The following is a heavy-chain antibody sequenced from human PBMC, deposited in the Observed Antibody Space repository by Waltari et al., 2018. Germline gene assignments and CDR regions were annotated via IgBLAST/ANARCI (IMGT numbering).Heavy chain of an antibody. J-gene: IGHJ4*02. Sequence: EVQLVESGGGLVKPGGSLRLSCAASGFTFSSYSMNWVRQAPGKGLEWVSSISSSSSYIYYADSVKGRFTISRDNAKNSLYLQMNSLRAEDTAVYYCARETNLAYSSSWGFDYWGQGTLVTVSS. D-gene: IGHD6-13*01. V-gene: IGHV3-21*01. CDR1: GFTFSSYS. CDR2: ISSSSSYI. CDR3: ARETNLAYSSSWGFDY.